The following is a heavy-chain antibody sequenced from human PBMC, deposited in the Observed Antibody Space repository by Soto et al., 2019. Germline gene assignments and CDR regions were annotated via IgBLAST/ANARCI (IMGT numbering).Heavy chain of an antibody. CDR1: GFTVSSNY. Sequence: EVQLVESGGGLVQPGGSLRLSCVVSGFTVSSNYMSWVRQAPGKGLEWVSVIYSGGSTYYADSVKGRFTISRDNSKNTLYLQMNSLRAEDTAVYYCARGGSAYYHYRFDYWGQGTLVTVSS. CDR3: ARGGSAYYHYRFDY. CDR2: IYSGGST. J-gene: IGHJ4*02. V-gene: IGHV3-66*01. D-gene: IGHD3-22*01.